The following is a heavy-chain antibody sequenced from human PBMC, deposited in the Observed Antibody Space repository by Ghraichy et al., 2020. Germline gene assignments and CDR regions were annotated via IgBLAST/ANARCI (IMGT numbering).Heavy chain of an antibody. D-gene: IGHD2-21*02. CDR3: ARNPGLRIDY. CDR1: GVTSSNYW. V-gene: IGHV3-7*01. J-gene: IGHJ4*02. Sequence: GGSLRLSCAASGVTSSNYWMSWVRQAPGKGLEWVAHINPAGTDKYYVDSVKGRFTISRDDAKNSVYLQMNSLRDEDTAVYYCARNPGLRIDYWGQGTLVTVSS. CDR2: INPAGTDK.